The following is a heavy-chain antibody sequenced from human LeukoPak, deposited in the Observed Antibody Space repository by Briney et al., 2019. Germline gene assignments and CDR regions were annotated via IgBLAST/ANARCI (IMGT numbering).Heavy chain of an antibody. D-gene: IGHD6-13*01. V-gene: IGHV3-11*03. CDR1: GFTFSDYY. J-gene: IGHJ4*02. CDR3: ASGSSSWYSVGD. Sequence: NPGRSLRLSCAASGFTFSDYYMSWIRQAPGKGLEWVSYISSSSSYTNYADSVKGRFTISRDNAKNSLYLQMNSLRAEDTAVYYCASGSSSWYSVGDWGQGTRVTVSS. CDR2: ISSSSSYT.